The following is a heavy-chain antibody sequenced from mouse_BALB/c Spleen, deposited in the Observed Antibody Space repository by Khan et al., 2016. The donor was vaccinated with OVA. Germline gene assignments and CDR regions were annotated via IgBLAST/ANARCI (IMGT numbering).Heavy chain of an antibody. V-gene: IGHV1S135*01. Sequence: EVQLQESGPELMKPGSSVKISCKASGYSFSSYYIHWVMQSHGKSLEWLGYIDPFSGGTNYNQKFKGKATLTVDRSSSTAYIHLSNLTSEDSAVYFCTRHGYVAWFTYWGQGTLVTVSA. CDR1: GYSFSSYY. CDR3: TRHGYVAWFTY. CDR2: IDPFSGGT. J-gene: IGHJ3*01. D-gene: IGHD2-2*01.